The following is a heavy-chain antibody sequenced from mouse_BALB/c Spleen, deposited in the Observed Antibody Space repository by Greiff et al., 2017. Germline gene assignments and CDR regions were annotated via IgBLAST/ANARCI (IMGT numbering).Heavy chain of an antibody. CDR1: GFTFSSFG. D-gene: IGHD1-1*01. CDR3: AKSGSRYYLDY. V-gene: IGHV5-17*02. Sequence: EVKLVESGAGLVQPGGSRKLSCAASGFTFSSFGMHWVRQAPEKGLEWVAYISSGSSTIYYADTVKGRFTISRDNPKNTLFLQMTSLRSVATAMCYCAKSGSRYYLDYWGQGTTVTVSS. J-gene: IGHJ2*01. CDR2: ISSGSSTI.